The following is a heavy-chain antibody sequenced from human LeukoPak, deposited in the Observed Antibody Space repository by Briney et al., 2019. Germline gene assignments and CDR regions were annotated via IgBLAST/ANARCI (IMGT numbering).Heavy chain of an antibody. V-gene: IGHV3-30*02. J-gene: IGHJ6*02. CDR1: GFTFTSYD. CDR2: IRYDESDK. CDR3: AKDLSPIVAMDV. D-gene: IGHD5-12*01. Sequence: PGGSLRLSCAASGFTFTSYDMHWIRQAPGRGLEWVAFIRYDESDKKYADSVKGRFAISRDNSKNTLFLQMNSLRPEDTAVYHCAKDLSPIVAMDVWGQGTTVTVSS.